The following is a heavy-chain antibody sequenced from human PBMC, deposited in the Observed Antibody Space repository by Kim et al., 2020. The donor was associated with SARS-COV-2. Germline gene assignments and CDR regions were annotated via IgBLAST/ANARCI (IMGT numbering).Heavy chain of an antibody. CDR3: ARGNPIPS. CDR2: ISGGADYV. D-gene: IGHD2-21*01. J-gene: IGHJ5*02. CDR1: GFTFSSSE. V-gene: IGHV3-48*03. Sequence: GGSLRLSCAASGFTFSSSEMNWFRQAPGKGLEWVSYISGGADYVSYADSVRGRFTISKDNAKNSLYLQMSSLRAEDTAVYYCARGNPIPSWGQGTLVTVSS.